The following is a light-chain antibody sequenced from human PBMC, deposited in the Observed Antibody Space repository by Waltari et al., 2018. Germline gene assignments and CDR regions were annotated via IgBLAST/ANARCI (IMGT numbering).Light chain of an antibody. V-gene: IGLV2-11*01. CDR2: DVV. Sequence: QSALTQPRSLSGSPGQSVPRSCSGTSRDVGNYNFVSWYQQHPGNAPKLLIYDVVKRPSGVPDRFSGSKSGNTASLTISGLQTEDEADYYCCSYAGSYTFVFGGGTQLTVL. CDR1: SRDVGNYNF. J-gene: IGLJ7*01. CDR3: CSYAGSYTFV.